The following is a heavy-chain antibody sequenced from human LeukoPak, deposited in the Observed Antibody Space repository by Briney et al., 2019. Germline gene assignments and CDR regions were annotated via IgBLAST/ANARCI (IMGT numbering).Heavy chain of an antibody. CDR3: ARGVTQEGGAF. V-gene: IGHV3-53*01. Sequence: GGSLRLSCAASGFTFSSYSMNWVRQAPGKGLEWVSVIYSGGGTFYADSVKGRFTISRDNSKNMLYLQMNSLRAEDTAVYYCARGVTQEGGAFWGQGTLVTVSS. J-gene: IGHJ4*02. CDR1: GFTFSSYS. D-gene: IGHD2-21*02. CDR2: IYSGGGT.